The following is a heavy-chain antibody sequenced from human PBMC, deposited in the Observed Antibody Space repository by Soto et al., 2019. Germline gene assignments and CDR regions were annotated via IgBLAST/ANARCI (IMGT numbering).Heavy chain of an antibody. CDR3: SQDQAGGMPDLQYYSQGMDV. Sequence: QVQLVESGGGVVQPGRSLRLSCAASGFTFSNYGIHWVRQAPGKGLEWVAVISYDGRNKYYGVSVMGRFTISRDNSKTTVYLQINSLSPADTAVYYCSQDQAGGMPDLQYYSQGMDVW. CDR2: ISYDGRNK. J-gene: IGHJ6*01. D-gene: IGHD3-16*01. V-gene: IGHV3-30*18. CDR1: GFTFSNYG.